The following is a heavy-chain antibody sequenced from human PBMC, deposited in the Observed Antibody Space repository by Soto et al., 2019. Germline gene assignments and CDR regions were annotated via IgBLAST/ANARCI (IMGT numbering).Heavy chain of an antibody. CDR2: ISAYNGNT. Sequence: QVQLVQSGAEVKKLGASVKVSCKASGYTFTSYGISWVRQAPGQGLEWMGWISAYNGNTNYAHKLRGRVTMTTDTSTSTAYMELRSLRSDDTAVYYCARESSSGWYANKAGVAFDIWGQGTMVTVSS. CDR1: GYTFTSYG. CDR3: ARESSSGWYANKAGVAFDI. V-gene: IGHV1-18*01. J-gene: IGHJ3*02. D-gene: IGHD6-19*01.